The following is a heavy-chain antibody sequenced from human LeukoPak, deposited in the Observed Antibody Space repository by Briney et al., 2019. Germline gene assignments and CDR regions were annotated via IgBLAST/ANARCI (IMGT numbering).Heavy chain of an antibody. V-gene: IGHV4-4*07. D-gene: IGHD3-3*01. CDR3: ARDHRYYDFYGMDV. J-gene: IGHJ6*02. CDR2: IYTSGST. CDR1: GGSISSYY. Sequence: PSETLSLTCTVSGGSISSYYWSWIRQPAGKGLEWIGRIYTSGSTNYNPSLKSRVTMSVDTSKNQFSLKLSSVTAADTAVYYCARDHRYYDFYGMDVWGQGTTVTVSS.